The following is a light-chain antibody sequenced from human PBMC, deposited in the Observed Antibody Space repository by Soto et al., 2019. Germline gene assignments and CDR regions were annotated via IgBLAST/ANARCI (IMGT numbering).Light chain of an antibody. CDR3: HQRQSWPRT. Sequence: EIVLTQSPGTLSLSPGERATLSCRASQSVSSYLAWYQQKPGQAPRLLIYDASNRATDIPARFNGSGSGTDFTLTISDVQPEDFALYYCHQRQSWPRTFGQGTKVDIK. V-gene: IGKV3-11*01. CDR1: QSVSSY. J-gene: IGKJ1*01. CDR2: DAS.